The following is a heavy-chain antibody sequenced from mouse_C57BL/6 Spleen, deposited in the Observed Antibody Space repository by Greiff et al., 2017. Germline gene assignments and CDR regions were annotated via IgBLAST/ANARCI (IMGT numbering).Heavy chain of an antibody. D-gene: IGHD2-4*01. CDR1: GYTFTSYW. CDR3: ARSIYYDYDPAWFAY. CDR2: IYPGSGST. Sequence: QVQLQQPGAELVKPGASVKMSCKASGYTFTSYWITWVKQRPGQGLAWIGDIYPGSGSTNYNEKFKSKATLTVDTSSSTAYMQLSSLTSEDSAVYYCARSIYYDYDPAWFAYWGQGTLVTVSA. J-gene: IGHJ3*01. V-gene: IGHV1-55*01.